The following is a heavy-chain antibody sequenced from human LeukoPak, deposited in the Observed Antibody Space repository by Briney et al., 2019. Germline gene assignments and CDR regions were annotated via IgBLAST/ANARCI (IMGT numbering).Heavy chain of an antibody. CDR2: IKTDASEK. J-gene: IGHJ4*02. V-gene: IGHV3-7*01. Sequence: GGSLRLSCAASGFTFSSYCMSWVRQAPGKGLEWVANIKTDASEKYYADSVKGRFTISRDNAENSLYLQMDSLRAEDTAVYYCARPLDPYDYWGQGTLVTVSS. CDR1: GFTFSSYC. CDR3: ARPLDPYDY.